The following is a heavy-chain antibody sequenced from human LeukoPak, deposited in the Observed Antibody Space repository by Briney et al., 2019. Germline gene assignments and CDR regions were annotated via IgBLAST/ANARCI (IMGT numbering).Heavy chain of an antibody. Sequence: GGSLRLSCAASGFTFDDYGMRWVRQAPGKVLEWVSGITWNGGSAGYADSVKGRFTISRDSAKNSLYLQMNSLRGEDTAVYHCARDRDSGYYDTSGPFDPWGQGTLVTVSS. D-gene: IGHD3-22*01. CDR1: GFTFDDYG. CDR2: ITWNGGSA. CDR3: ARDRDSGYYDTSGPFDP. J-gene: IGHJ5*02. V-gene: IGHV3-20*01.